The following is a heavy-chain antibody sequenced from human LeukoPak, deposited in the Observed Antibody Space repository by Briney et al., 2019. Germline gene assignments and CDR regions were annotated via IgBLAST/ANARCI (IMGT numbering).Heavy chain of an antibody. Sequence: GASVNVSCKASAYTFTRYGISWVRQPPGPGLEWMGWISAYNGNTNYAQKFQGRVTMTTDTSTSTAYMELRSLRSDDTAVYYCARASESGWREFDYWGQGTLVTVSS. CDR1: AYTFTRYG. J-gene: IGHJ4*02. D-gene: IGHD6-19*01. CDR2: ISAYNGNT. CDR3: ARASESGWREFDY. V-gene: IGHV1-18*01.